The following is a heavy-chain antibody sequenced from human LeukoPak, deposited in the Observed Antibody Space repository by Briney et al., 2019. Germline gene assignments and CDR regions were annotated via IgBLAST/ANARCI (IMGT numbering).Heavy chain of an antibody. Sequence: QSGGSLRLSCVVSGFTFSRYSMNWVRQAPGKGLEWVSYIRSSGDTKYYADSVKGRFTISRDNAKNSLYLQMNSLRDEDTAVYYCARDGYYYYGMDVWGRGTTVTVSS. CDR1: GFTFSRYS. CDR3: ARDGYYYYGMDV. CDR2: IRSSGDTK. V-gene: IGHV3-48*02. J-gene: IGHJ6*02.